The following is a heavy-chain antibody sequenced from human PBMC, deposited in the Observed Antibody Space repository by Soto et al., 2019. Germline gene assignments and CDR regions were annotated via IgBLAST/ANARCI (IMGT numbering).Heavy chain of an antibody. CDR2: IIPIFGTA. Sequence: SVKVSCKASGGTFSSYAISWVRQAPGQGLEWMGGIIPIFGTANYAQKFQGRVTITADKSTSTAYMELSSLRSEHTAVYYCVRVETLGWFDPWGQGTLVTVSS. V-gene: IGHV1-69*06. J-gene: IGHJ5*02. CDR3: VRVETLGWFDP. D-gene: IGHD7-27*01. CDR1: GGTFSSYA.